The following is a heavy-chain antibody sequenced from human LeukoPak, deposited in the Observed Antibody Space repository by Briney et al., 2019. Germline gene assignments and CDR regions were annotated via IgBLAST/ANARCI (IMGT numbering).Heavy chain of an antibody. Sequence: SQTLSLTCTVSGGSISSGSYYWSWLRQPAGKGLEWIGRIYTSGTTNYNPSLKSRVTISVDTSKNQFSLKLSSVTAADTAVYYCASSVAGTIDYWGQGTLVTVSS. J-gene: IGHJ4*02. CDR1: GGSISSGSYY. D-gene: IGHD6-19*01. CDR3: ASSVAGTIDY. CDR2: IYTSGTT. V-gene: IGHV4-61*02.